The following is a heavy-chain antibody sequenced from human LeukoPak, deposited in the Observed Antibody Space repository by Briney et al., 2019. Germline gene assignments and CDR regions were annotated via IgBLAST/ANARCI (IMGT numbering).Heavy chain of an antibody. Sequence: GRSLRLSCAASGFTFSSYGMHWVRQAPGKGLEWVAVISYDGSNKYYADSVKGRFTISGDNSKNTLYLQMNSLRAEDTAVYYCAKEPLYDSSGYYLYYFDYWGQGTLVTVSS. D-gene: IGHD3-22*01. J-gene: IGHJ4*02. CDR2: ISYDGSNK. CDR3: AKEPLYDSSGYYLYYFDY. V-gene: IGHV3-30*18. CDR1: GFTFSSYG.